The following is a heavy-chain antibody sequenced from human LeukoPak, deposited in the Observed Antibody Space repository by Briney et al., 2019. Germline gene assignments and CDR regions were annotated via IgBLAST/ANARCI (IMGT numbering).Heavy chain of an antibody. CDR3: ARIRAAAGYYYYGMDV. D-gene: IGHD6-13*01. J-gene: IGHJ6*04. V-gene: IGHV2-70*01. CDR2: IDWDDDK. CDR1: GFSLSTSGMC. Sequence: SGPALVEPTQTLTLTCTFSGFSLSTSGMCVSWIRQPPGKALEWLALIDWDDDKYYSTSLKTRLTISKDTSKNQVVLTMTNMDPVDTATYYCARIRAAAGYYYYGMDVWGKGTTVTVSS.